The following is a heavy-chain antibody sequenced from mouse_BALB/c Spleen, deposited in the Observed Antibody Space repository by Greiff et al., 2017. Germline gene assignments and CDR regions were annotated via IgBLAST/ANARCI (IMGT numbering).Heavy chain of an antibody. D-gene: IGHD1-1*01. V-gene: IGHV3-8*02. CDR2: ISYSGST. Sequence: EVQLQESGPSLVKPSQTLSLTCSVTGDSITSGYWNWIRKFPGNKLEYMGYISYSGSTYYNPSLKSRISITRDTSKNQYYLQLNSVTTEDTATYYCARSFYYYGSSEAWFAYWGQGTLVTVSA. CDR3: ARSFYYYGSSEAWFAY. J-gene: IGHJ3*01. CDR1: GDSITSGY.